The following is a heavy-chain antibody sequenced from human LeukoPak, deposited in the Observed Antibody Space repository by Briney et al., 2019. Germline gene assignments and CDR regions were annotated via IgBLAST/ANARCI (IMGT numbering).Heavy chain of an antibody. CDR2: IYISGSGST. D-gene: IGHD3-22*01. Sequence: PSETLSLTCTVSGGSISSYYWSWLRQPAGKGLEWIGRIYISGSGSTNYNPSLKSRVTISVDTSKNQFSLKLSSVTAADTAVYFCARGPYSYDSSGAFDIWGQGTMVTVSS. CDR1: GGSISSYY. V-gene: IGHV4-4*07. J-gene: IGHJ3*02. CDR3: ARGPYSYDSSGAFDI.